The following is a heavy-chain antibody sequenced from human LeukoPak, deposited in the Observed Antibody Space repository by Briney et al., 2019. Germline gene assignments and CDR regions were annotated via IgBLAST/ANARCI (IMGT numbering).Heavy chain of an antibody. D-gene: IGHD3-3*01. J-gene: IGHJ5*02. V-gene: IGHV4-4*07. CDR3: ARGQHDFWSGYYSSWFDP. CDR1: GGSISSYY. Sequence: SETLSLTCTVSGGSISSYYWSWIRQPAGKGLAWIGRIYTSGSTNYNPSLKSRVTMSVDTSKNQFSLKLSSVTAADTAVYYCARGQHDFWSGYYSSWFDPWGQGTLVTVSS. CDR2: IYTSGST.